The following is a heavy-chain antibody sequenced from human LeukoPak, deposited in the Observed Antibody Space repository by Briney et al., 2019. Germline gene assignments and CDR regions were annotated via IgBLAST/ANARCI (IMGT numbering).Heavy chain of an antibody. CDR1: GGSFNNYY. D-gene: IGHD2-15*01. Sequence: SETLSLTCTVSGGSFNNYYWNWIRQPAGKGLEWIGRIYSSGSTDYNPSLKSRVTMSVDTSENQFSLNLTSVTAADSAVYYCARARGRLLLIDYWGQGTLVTVSS. CDR3: ARARGRLLLIDY. J-gene: IGHJ4*02. CDR2: IYSSGST. V-gene: IGHV4-4*07.